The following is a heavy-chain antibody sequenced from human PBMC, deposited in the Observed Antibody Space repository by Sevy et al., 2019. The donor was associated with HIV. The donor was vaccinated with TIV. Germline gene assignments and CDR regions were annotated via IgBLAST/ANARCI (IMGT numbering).Heavy chain of an antibody. V-gene: IGHV1-24*01. CDR2: LDPEDGET. J-gene: IGHJ5*02. CDR1: GYTLTELS. CDR3: ATAPQGCSSTSCYFRWFDP. Sequence: ASVKVSCKVSGYTLTELSMHWVRQAPGKGLEWMGGLDPEDGETIYAQKFQGRVTMTEDTSTDTAYMELSSLRSEDTAVYYCATAPQGCSSTSCYFRWFDPWGQGTLVTVSS. D-gene: IGHD2-2*01.